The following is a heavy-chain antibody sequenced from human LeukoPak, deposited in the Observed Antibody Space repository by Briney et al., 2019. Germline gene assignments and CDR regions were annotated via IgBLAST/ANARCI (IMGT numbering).Heavy chain of an antibody. CDR2: IYYSGST. CDR3: ARHFPRITMVRGKNYYFDY. Sequence: SETLSLTCTVSGGSISSYYWSWIRQPPGKGLEWIGYIYYSGSTNYNPSLKSRVTISVDTSKNQFSLKLSSVTAADTAVYYCARHFPRITMVRGKNYYFDYWGQGTLVTVSS. D-gene: IGHD3-10*01. CDR1: GGSISSYY. J-gene: IGHJ4*02. V-gene: IGHV4-59*08.